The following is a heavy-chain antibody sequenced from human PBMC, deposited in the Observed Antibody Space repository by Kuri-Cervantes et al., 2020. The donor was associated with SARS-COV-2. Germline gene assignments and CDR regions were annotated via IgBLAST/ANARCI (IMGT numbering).Heavy chain of an antibody. CDR3: ARVYSGSYYNWFDP. J-gene: IGHJ5*02. CDR2: ISSSSSYI. V-gene: IGHV3-21*01. CDR1: GFTFSSYS. D-gene: IGHD1-26*01. Sequence: GESLKISCAASGFTFSSYSMNWVRQAPGKGLEWVSSISSSSSYIYYADSVKGRFTISRDNAKNSLYLQMNSPRAEDTAVYYCARVYSGSYYNWFDPWGQGTLVTVSS.